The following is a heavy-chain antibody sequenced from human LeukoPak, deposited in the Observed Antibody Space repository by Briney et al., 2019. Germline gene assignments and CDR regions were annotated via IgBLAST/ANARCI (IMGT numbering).Heavy chain of an antibody. D-gene: IGHD2-2*01. CDR2: ISWNSGSI. Sequence: GGSLRLSCAASGFTFDDYAMHWVRQAPGKGLEWVSGISWNSGSIGYADSVKGRFTISRDNAKNSLYLQMNSLRAEDTALYYCAKGGAVVVPAAIGYWGQGTLVTVSS. V-gene: IGHV3-9*01. CDR3: AKGGAVVVPAAIGY. J-gene: IGHJ4*02. CDR1: GFTFDDYA.